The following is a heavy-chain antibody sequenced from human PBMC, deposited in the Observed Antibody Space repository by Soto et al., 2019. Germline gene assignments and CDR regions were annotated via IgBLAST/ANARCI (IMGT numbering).Heavy chain of an antibody. D-gene: IGHD6-13*01. CDR3: ARDLLYSSSWQYNLFDP. V-gene: IGHV4-59*01. J-gene: IGHJ5*02. CDR1: GGSISSYY. Sequence: SETLSLTCTASGGSISSYYWSWIRQPPGKGLEWIGYIYYSGSTNYNPSLKSRVTISVDTSKNQFSLKLSSVTAADTAVYYCARDLLYSSSWQYNLFDPCGQGTLVTGSS. CDR2: IYYSGST.